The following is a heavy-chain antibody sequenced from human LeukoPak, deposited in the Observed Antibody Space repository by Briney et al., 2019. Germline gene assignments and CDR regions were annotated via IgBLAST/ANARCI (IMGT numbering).Heavy chain of an antibody. Sequence: GRSLRLSCAASGFTFSSYAMHWVRQAPGKGLEWVAVISYDGSNKYYADSVRGRFTISRDNSKNTLYLQMNSLRAEDTAVYYCARRWQDDYYGMDVWGQGTTVTVSS. CDR1: GFTFSSYA. D-gene: IGHD4-23*01. CDR3: ARRWQDDYYGMDV. CDR2: ISYDGSNK. V-gene: IGHV3-30*04. J-gene: IGHJ6*02.